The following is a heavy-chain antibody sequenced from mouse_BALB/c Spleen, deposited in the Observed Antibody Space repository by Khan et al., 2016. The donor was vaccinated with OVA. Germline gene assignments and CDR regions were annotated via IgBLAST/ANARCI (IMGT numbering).Heavy chain of an antibody. Sequence: QVQLQQSGAELAKPGASVKMSCTASGYTFTSYWMHWIKQRPGKGLEWIGYINPTSGYTDYNQKFKDKATLTADKSSSTAYMQLSSLTSDDSAVYYCARDRSDYWGQGTALTVSS. J-gene: IGHJ2*01. CDR1: GYTFTSYW. V-gene: IGHV1-7*01. CDR3: ARDRSDY. CDR2: INPTSGYT.